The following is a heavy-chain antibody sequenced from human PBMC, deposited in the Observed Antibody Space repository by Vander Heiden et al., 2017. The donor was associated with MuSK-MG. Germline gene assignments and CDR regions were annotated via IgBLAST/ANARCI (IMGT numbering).Heavy chain of an antibody. CDR2: IISGGSTI. CDR1: GVTFSDVS. D-gene: IGHD7-27*01. CDR3: VRDLGTSGDYMAY. J-gene: IGHJ4*02. V-gene: IGHV3-48*01. Sequence: EVQPVESGGRVGQPRGGLRLSCAGSGVTFSDVSMHWVRQAPGKGLGWVSYIISGGSTIYHADSVKGRITISRDNAKNSLYLQMNSLRAEDTAVYYCVRDLGTSGDYMAYWGQGTLVTVSS.